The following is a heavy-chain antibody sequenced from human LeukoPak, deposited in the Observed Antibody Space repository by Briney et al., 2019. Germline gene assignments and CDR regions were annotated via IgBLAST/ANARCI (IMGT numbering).Heavy chain of an antibody. D-gene: IGHD3-10*01. J-gene: IGHJ3*02. CDR3: ARSGLWFGELRGAFHI. V-gene: IGHV4-59*08. CDR2: IYYSGIT. CDR1: GSSISRYY. Sequence: ASETLSLTCTVSGSSISRYYWSWIRQPPGKGLEWIGYIYYSGITNYNPSLKSRVTISLDTSKNQLSLKLSSVTAADTAVYYCARSGLWFGELRGAFHIWGQGTMVTVSS.